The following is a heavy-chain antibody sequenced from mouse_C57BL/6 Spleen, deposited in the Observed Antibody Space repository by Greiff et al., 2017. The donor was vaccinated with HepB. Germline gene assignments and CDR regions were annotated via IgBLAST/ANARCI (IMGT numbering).Heavy chain of an antibody. J-gene: IGHJ2*01. CDR2: IWRGGST. Sequence: VQLQQSGPGLVQPSQSLSITCTVSGFSLTSYGVHWVRQSPGKGLEWLGVIWRGGSTDYNAAFMSRLSITQDNSKSQVFVKMNSLQADDTAIYYCAKMGDGYSYYFDYWGQGTTLTVSS. CDR3: AKMGDGYSYYFDY. CDR1: GFSLTSYG. V-gene: IGHV2-5*01. D-gene: IGHD2-3*01.